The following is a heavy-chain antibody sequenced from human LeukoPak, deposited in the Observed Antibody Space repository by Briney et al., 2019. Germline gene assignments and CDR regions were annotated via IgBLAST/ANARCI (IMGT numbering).Heavy chain of an antibody. CDR1: GYTFTGYY. D-gene: IGHD1-26*01. J-gene: IGHJ5*02. CDR3: AREIRDSGSYYVWFDP. Sequence: ASVKVSCKASGYTFTGYYMHWVRQAPGQGLEWMGWINPNSGGTNYAQKFQGRVTMTRDTSISTAYMELSRLRSDDTAVYYCAREIRDSGSYYVWFDPWGQGTLVTVSS. V-gene: IGHV1-2*02. CDR2: INPNSGGT.